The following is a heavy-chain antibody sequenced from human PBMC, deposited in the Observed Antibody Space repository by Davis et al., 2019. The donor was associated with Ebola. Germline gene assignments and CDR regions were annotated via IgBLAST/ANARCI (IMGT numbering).Heavy chain of an antibody. J-gene: IGHJ5*02. D-gene: IGHD2-2*02. V-gene: IGHV1-3*01. CDR3: ARGLLGSCISTSCSTPYTNWFDP. CDR2: INAGNGNT. CDR1: GYTFTSYA. Sequence: AASVKVSCKASGYTFTSYAMHWVRQAPGQRLEWMGWINAGNGNTKYSQKFQGRVTITRDTSASTAYMELSSLRSEDTAVYYCARGLLGSCISTSCSTPYTNWFDPWGQGTLVTVSS.